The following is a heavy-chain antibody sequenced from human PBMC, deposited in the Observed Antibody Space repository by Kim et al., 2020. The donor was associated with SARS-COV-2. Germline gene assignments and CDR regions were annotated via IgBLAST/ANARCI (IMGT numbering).Heavy chain of an antibody. CDR3: ARHVGGAAGTNYYGMDV. Sequence: SETLSLTCTVSGGSISSGNYNWGWIRQPPGKGLEWIGYIYYRGTTYYNPSLKSRVTISEDTSKNHFSLKLSSVTAADTAVYYCARHVGGAAGTNYYGMDVWGQGTTVTVSS. CDR2: IYYRGTT. D-gene: IGHD6-13*01. V-gene: IGHV4-39*01. J-gene: IGHJ6*02. CDR1: GGSISSGNYN.